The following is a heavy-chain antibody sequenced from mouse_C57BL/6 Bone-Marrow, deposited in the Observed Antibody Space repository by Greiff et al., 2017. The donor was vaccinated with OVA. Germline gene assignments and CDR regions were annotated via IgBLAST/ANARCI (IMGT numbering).Heavy chain of an antibody. V-gene: IGHV1-5*01. CDR3: TGVYGTYYAMEY. D-gene: IGHD2-10*02. CDR2: IYPGNSDT. J-gene: IGHJ4*01. CDR1: GYTFTSYW. Sequence: EVQLQQSGTVLARPGATVKMSCTTSGYTFTSYWMHWVKQRPGQGLEWIGAIYPGNSDTSYNQKVKGKAKLTAVTYASTAYMELSSLTNEDAAVDFCTGVYGTYYAMEYWGQGTSVTVSS.